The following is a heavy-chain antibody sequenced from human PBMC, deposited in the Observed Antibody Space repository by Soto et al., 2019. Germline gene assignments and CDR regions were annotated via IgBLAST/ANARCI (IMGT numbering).Heavy chain of an antibody. Sequence: ASVKVSCKASGYTFTSYGISWVRQAPGQGLEWMGWISAYNGNTNYAQKLQGRVTMTTDTSTSTAYMELRSLRSDDTAVYYCARVPRSRVVVPAAHNWFDPWGKGTLVTVSS. J-gene: IGHJ5*02. CDR1: GYTFTSYG. CDR3: ARVPRSRVVVPAAHNWFDP. D-gene: IGHD2-2*01. V-gene: IGHV1-18*01. CDR2: ISAYNGNT.